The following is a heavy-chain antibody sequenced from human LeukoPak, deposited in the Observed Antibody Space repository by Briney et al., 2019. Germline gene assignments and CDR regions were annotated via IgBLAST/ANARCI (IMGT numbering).Heavy chain of an antibody. CDR3: AKYTDQ. CDR1: GFTFSSYA. V-gene: IGHV3-23*01. CDR2: ITGNGCST. D-gene: IGHD1-14*01. J-gene: IGHJ5*02. Sequence: GGSLRLSCAASGFTFSSYAMSWVRQAPGRRLEWVSAITGNGCSTYYADSVKGRFTIPRDNSKNPLYLQMNSLRAEDTAVYYCAKYTDQWGQGTLVTVSS.